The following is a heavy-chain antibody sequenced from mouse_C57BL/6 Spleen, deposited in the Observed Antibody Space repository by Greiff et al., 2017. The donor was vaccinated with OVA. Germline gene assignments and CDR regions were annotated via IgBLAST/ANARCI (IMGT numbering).Heavy chain of an antibody. CDR2: IDPSDSYT. Sequence: QVQLQQSGAELVMPGASVKLSCKASGYTFTSYWMHWVKQRPGQGLEWIGEIDPSDSYTNYNQKFKGKSTLTVDKSSSTAYMQLSSLTSEDSAVYYCAAYYGNYEVNVWGTGTTVTVSS. D-gene: IGHD2-10*01. J-gene: IGHJ1*03. V-gene: IGHV1-69*01. CDR3: AAYYGNYEVNV. CDR1: GYTFTSYW.